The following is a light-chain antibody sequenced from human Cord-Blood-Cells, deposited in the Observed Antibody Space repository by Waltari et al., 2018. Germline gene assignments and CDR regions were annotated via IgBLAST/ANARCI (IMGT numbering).Light chain of an antibody. CDR3: QVWDSSTVV. CDR1: NIGRKN. Sequence: SYELTQPLPVSVALGQTARINSWGNNIGRKNVHWYQQKQGQAPVVVIYRDSNRPSGIPERFSGSNSGNTATLTISRAQAGDEADYYCQVWDSSTVVFGGGTKLTVL. V-gene: IGLV3-9*01. CDR2: RDS. J-gene: IGLJ2*01.